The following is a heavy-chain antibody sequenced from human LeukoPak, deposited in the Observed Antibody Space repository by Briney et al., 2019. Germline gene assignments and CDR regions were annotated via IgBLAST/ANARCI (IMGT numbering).Heavy chain of an antibody. CDR1: GGSLSSRSYY. CDR2: IYTSGST. Sequence: SETLCLTCAVSGGSLSSRSYYGRWVRQPAGTGLEWIGRIYTSGSTNYKPSLKSRVTLSVDTSKNQFSLTLSSVTAADTAVYYCARDDSSSWYSQDWGEGTLVTVSS. V-gene: IGHV4-61*02. CDR3: ARDDSSSWYSQD. D-gene: IGHD6-13*01. J-gene: IGHJ4*02.